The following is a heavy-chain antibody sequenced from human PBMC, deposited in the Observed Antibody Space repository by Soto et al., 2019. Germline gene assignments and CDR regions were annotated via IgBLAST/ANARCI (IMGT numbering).Heavy chain of an antibody. D-gene: IGHD2-8*01. CDR1: GGSISSSSYY. CDR3: ARHLAWPNKVGLPQDIVLMVYADGGY. V-gene: IGHV4-39*01. CDR2: IYYSGST. Sequence: SETLSLTCTVSGGSISSSSYYWGWIRQPPGKGLEWIGSIYYSGSTYYNPSLKSRVTISVDTSKNQFSLKLSSVTAADTAVYYCARHLAWPNKVGLPQDIVLMVYADGGYWGQGTLVTVSS. J-gene: IGHJ4*02.